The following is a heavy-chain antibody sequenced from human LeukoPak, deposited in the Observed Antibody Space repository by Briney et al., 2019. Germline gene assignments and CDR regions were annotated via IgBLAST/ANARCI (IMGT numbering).Heavy chain of an antibody. CDR3: ARGRTVTYYYYYMDV. D-gene: IGHD4-17*01. V-gene: IGHV3-11*01. J-gene: IGHJ6*03. CDR1: GFTFSDYN. Sequence: GGSLRLSCAASGFTFSDYNMRWIRQAPGKGLEWVSSISRSGSTKYYADSVKGRFTISRDNAKNSLFLQMNSLRAEDTAVYYCARGRTVTYYYYYMDVWGKGTTVTISS. CDR2: ISRSGSTK.